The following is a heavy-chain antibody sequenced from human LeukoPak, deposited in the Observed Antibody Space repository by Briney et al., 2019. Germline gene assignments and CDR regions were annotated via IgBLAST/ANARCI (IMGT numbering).Heavy chain of an antibody. D-gene: IGHD6-19*01. CDR2: ISYDGSNK. V-gene: IGHV3-30*04. CDR3: ARGPLIAVAGPLDY. J-gene: IGHJ4*02. Sequence: GGSLRLSCAASGFTSSSYAMHWVRQAPGKGQEWVAVISYDGSNKYYADSVKGRFTISRDNSKNTLYLQMNSLRAEDTAVYYCARGPLIAVAGPLDYWGQGTLVTVSS. CDR1: GFTSSSYA.